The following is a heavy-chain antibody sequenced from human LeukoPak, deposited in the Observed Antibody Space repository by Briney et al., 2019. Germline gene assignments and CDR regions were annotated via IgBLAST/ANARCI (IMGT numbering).Heavy chain of an antibody. CDR1: GFTFSSYW. CDR3: APSKYSGYLDY. Sequence: RPGGSLRLSCAASGFTFSSYWMHWVRQAPGTGLVWLSRINTDGSSTNYADSVKGRFTISRDNAKNTLYLEMNSLRAEDTAVYYCAPSKYSGYLDYWGQGTLVTVSS. D-gene: IGHD5-12*01. J-gene: IGHJ4*02. CDR2: INTDGSST. V-gene: IGHV3-74*01.